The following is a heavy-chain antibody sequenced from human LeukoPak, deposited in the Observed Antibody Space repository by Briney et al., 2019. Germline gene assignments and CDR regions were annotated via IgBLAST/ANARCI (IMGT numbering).Heavy chain of an antibody. J-gene: IGHJ6*03. CDR3: ARGIYRRKVALLGNNKQFYYMDV. Sequence: GGSLRLSCEASKFILNNYTMNWVRQAPGKGLEWVSSLSNTGSFMKYADSVRGRFTISRDDAKNSVYLQMNSLRVDDTAVYYCARGIYRRKVALLGNNKQFYYMDVWGKGTAVIVSS. CDR2: LSNTGSFM. V-gene: IGHV3-21*01. D-gene: IGHD6-19*01. CDR1: KFILNNYT.